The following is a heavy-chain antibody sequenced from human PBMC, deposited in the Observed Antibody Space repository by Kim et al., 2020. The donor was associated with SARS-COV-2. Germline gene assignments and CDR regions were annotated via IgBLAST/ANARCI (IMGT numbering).Heavy chain of an antibody. CDR3: AKGAVAGNDAFNM. J-gene: IGHJ3*02. CDR1: GLTLSRYG. D-gene: IGHD6-19*01. V-gene: IGHV3-30*18. Sequence: GGSLRLSCAASGLTLSRYGMHWVRQVPGKGLEWVSFISYDGSVKYYADSVKVRFTISRDNSKNTLDLQMNSLRAEDTAVYYCAKGAVAGNDAFNMWGQGTMVTVSS. CDR2: ISYDGSVK.